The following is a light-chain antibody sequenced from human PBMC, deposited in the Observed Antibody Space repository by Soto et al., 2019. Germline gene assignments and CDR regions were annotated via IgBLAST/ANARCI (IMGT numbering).Light chain of an antibody. V-gene: IGKV3-20*01. Sequence: EIVLTQSPGTLSLSPGERATLSCRASQSLSSTYLAWYQQKPGQAPKLLIYGASSRATATPDRFSGSGSGTDFTLTISRLEPEDFAVYYCQQYDSSPPFPFGPGTKVDIK. J-gene: IGKJ3*01. CDR1: QSLSSTY. CDR3: QQYDSSPPFP. CDR2: GAS.